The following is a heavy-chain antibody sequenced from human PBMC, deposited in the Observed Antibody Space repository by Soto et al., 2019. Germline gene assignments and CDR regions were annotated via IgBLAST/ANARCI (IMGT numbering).Heavy chain of an antibody. J-gene: IGHJ5*02. V-gene: IGHV4-34*01. CDR3: ARGERLHAFFRKNWFDP. D-gene: IGHD2-15*01. Sequence: QVQLQQWGAGLLKPSETLSLTCAVYGGSLSGYYWSWIRQPPGKGLEWIGEISHSGSTNYNPTLKSRVTISIDMSKNQFSLKVSSVTAADTAVYYCARGERLHAFFRKNWFDPWGQGTLVTVSS. CDR2: ISHSGST. CDR1: GGSLSGYY.